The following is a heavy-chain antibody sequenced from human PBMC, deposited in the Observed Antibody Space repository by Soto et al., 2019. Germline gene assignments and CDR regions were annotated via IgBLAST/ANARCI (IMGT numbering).Heavy chain of an antibody. V-gene: IGHV3-15*07. CDR2: IKSHTDGGTT. CDR3: AKAPGYWASAPLDY. Sequence: VQLVESGGDLVKPGGSLRLSCAVSDFTFTNAWMNWVRQAPGKGLEWVARIKSHTDGGTTDYAAPRKGRFTVSRDDSRKMLFLQMTSLKTEDTAVYFCAKAPGYWASAPLDYWGQGTLVTVSS. CDR1: DFTFTNAW. D-gene: IGHD6-25*01. J-gene: IGHJ4*02.